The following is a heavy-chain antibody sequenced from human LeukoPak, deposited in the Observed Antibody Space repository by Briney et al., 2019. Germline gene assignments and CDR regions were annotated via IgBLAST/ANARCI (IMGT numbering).Heavy chain of an antibody. CDR2: ISYDGSNK. CDR1: GFTFSSYG. J-gene: IGHJ4*02. CDR3: AKDAQLLWFGESNIVY. V-gene: IGHV3-30*18. D-gene: IGHD3-10*01. Sequence: GGSLRLSCAASGFTFSSYGTHWVRQAPGKGLEWVAVISYDGSNKYYADSVKGRFTISRDNSKNTLYLQMNSLRAEDTAVYYCAKDAQLLWFGESNIVYWGQGTLVTVSS.